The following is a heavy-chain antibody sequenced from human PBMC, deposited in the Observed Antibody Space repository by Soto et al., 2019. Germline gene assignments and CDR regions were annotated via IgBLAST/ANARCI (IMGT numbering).Heavy chain of an antibody. Sequence: QVQLVHSGAEVKKPGSSVKVSCKASGGTFSSYAISWVRKAPGQGLEWMGGIIPIFGTANYAQTFQGRVTITADESTSTAYMERSSLRSEDTAVYYCARETTRIAAAGVFDDWGQGTLVTVSS. V-gene: IGHV1-69*01. D-gene: IGHD6-13*01. CDR2: IIPIFGTA. CDR1: GGTFSSYA. J-gene: IGHJ4*02. CDR3: ARETTRIAAAGVFDD.